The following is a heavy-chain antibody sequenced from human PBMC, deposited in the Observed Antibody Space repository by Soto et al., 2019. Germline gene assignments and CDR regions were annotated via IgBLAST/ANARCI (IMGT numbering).Heavy chain of an antibody. CDR3: AKDRGWGDWGLRYYFDY. CDR1: GFTFSSYA. J-gene: IGHJ4*02. CDR2: ISGSGGST. Sequence: GGSLRLSCAASGFTFSSYAMSWVRQAPGKGLEWVSAISGSGGSTYYADSVKGRLTISRDNSKNTLYLQMNSLRAEDTAVYYCAKDRGWGDWGLRYYFDYWGQGTLVTVSS. D-gene: IGHD3-16*01. V-gene: IGHV3-23*01.